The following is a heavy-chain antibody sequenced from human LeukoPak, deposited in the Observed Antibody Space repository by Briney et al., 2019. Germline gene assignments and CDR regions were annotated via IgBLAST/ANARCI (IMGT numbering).Heavy chain of an antibody. CDR2: IYYSGST. CDR3: ARDHNGFDY. Sequence: SETLSLTCTVSGGSISSSSYYWGWIRQPPGKGLECIGSIYYSGSTYYNPSLKSRVTISVDTSKNQFSLKLSSVTAADTAVYYCARDHNGFDYWGQGTLVTVSS. D-gene: IGHD2-8*01. CDR1: GGSISSSSYY. J-gene: IGHJ4*02. V-gene: IGHV4-39*07.